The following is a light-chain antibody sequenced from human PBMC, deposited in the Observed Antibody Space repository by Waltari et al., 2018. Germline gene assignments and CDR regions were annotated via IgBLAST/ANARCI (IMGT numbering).Light chain of an antibody. J-gene: IGLJ3*02. CDR2: DVS. CDR3: CSYAGNYSWV. V-gene: IGLV2-11*01. CDR1: SSDVGGYTY. Sequence: QSALTQPRSVSGSPGQSVTISCTGTSSDVGGYTYVSWGQQHPGKAPKLMIYDVSKRPSGVPDRFSGSKSGNTASLTISGLQAEDEADYYCCSYAGNYSWVFGGGTKLTVL.